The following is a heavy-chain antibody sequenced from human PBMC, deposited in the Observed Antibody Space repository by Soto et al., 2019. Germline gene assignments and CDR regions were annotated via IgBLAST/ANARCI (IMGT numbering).Heavy chain of an antibody. Sequence: GGSLRLSCAASGFTFSSYEMNWVRQAPGKGLEWVSYISSSGSTIYYADSMKGRFTISRDNAKNSLYLQMNSLRAEDTAVYYCARVGGYCSSTSCYTDYWGQGTLVTVSS. D-gene: IGHD2-2*02. CDR2: ISSSGSTI. CDR1: GFTFSSYE. V-gene: IGHV3-48*03. J-gene: IGHJ4*02. CDR3: ARVGGYCSSTSCYTDY.